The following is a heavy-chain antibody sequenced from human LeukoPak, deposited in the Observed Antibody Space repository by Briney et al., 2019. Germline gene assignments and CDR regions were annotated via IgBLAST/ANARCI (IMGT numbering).Heavy chain of an antibody. CDR3: ASSKYYDFWSGLYYGMDV. J-gene: IGHJ6*02. D-gene: IGHD3-3*01. CDR1: GGSISSYY. V-gene: IGHV4-59*08. CDR2: IYYSGST. Sequence: SETLSLTCTVSGGSISSYYWSWIRQPPGKGLEWIGYIYYSGSTNYNPSLKSRVTISVDTSKNQFSLKLSSVTAADTAVYYCASSKYYDFWSGLYYGMDVWGQGTTVTASS.